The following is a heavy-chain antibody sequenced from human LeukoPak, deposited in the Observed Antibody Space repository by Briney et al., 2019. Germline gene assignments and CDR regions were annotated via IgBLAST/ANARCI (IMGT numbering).Heavy chain of an antibody. J-gene: IGHJ4*02. CDR3: ARKRPGSPPHFDY. V-gene: IGHV1-69*13. CDR2: IIPIFGTA. D-gene: IGHD3-10*01. CDR1: GGTFSSYT. Sequence: ASVKVSCKASGGTFSSYTISWVRQAPGQGLEWMGGIIPIFGTANYAQKFQGRVTITADESTSTAYMELSSLRSEDTAVYYCARKRPGSPPHFDYWGQGTLVTVSS.